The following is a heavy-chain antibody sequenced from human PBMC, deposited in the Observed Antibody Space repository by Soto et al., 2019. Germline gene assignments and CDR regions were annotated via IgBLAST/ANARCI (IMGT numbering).Heavy chain of an antibody. Sequence: RGESLKISCKGSGYSFASYWIGWVRQMPGKGLEWMGIIHPGDSDTRYSPSFRGQVTISADKSASRAYLQWSSLEASDTAIYYCARLLAEYSASVGPWGQGTLVTVSS. CDR1: GYSFASYW. V-gene: IGHV5-51*01. D-gene: IGHD6-6*01. J-gene: IGHJ5*02. CDR3: ARLLAEYSASVGP. CDR2: IHPGDSDT.